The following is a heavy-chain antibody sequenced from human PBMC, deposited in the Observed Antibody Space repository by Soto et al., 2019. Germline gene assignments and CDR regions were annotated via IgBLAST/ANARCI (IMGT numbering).Heavy chain of an antibody. CDR3: ARRKVKWLRLKGADAFDI. D-gene: IGHD5-12*01. J-gene: IGHJ3*02. CDR1: GGSISSYY. CDR2: IYYSGST. V-gene: IGHV4-59*08. Sequence: PSETLSLTCTVSGGSISSYYWSWIRQPPGKGLEWIGYIYYSGSTNYNPSLKSRVTISVDTSKNQFSLKLSSVTAADTAVYYCARRKVKWLRLKGADAFDIWGQGTMVTVSS.